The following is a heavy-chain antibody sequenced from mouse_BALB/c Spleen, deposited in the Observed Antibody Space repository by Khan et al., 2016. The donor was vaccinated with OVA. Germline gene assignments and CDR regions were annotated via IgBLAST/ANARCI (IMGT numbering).Heavy chain of an antibody. D-gene: IGHD2-1*01. CDR2: ISSAATYT. V-gene: IGHV5-9-1*01. CDR3: TNGNYGWFAY. J-gene: IGHJ3*01. CDR1: GFTFSSFV. Sequence: EVELVESGGGLVEPGGSLKLSCAASGFTFSSFVMSWVRQTPEKRLEWVATISSAATYTYYPDRIKVRFTISRDTAKTTLYLHMNRLRSDDTAIYYCTNGNYGWFAYWGLGTLVTVST.